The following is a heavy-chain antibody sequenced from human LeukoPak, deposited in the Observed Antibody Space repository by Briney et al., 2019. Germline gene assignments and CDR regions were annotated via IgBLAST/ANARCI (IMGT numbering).Heavy chain of an antibody. J-gene: IGHJ6*02. CDR3: ARGRYEFSAGMDV. V-gene: IGHV3-53*01. Sequence: GGSLRLSCAASGFTVSGNYMSWVRLAPGKGLEWASVIYIGGRTNYADSVRGRFTISRDNSKNTLYPQMNSLRAEDTAVYYCARGRYEFSAGMDVWGQGTTVTVSS. CDR1: GFTVSGNY. D-gene: IGHD5-12*01. CDR2: IYIGGRT.